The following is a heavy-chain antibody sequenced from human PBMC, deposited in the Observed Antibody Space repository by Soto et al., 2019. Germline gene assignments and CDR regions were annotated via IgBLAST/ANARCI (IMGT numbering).Heavy chain of an antibody. Sequence: SETLSLTCSVSGGSVSDKTYYWSWIRQPPGKSLEWIGYVYYSGTTNYNPSLKSRVTISVDLFKNRFSLRLSSVTTADTALYYCARTTAVPNTLRSRYFFDYWGQGTLVTVSS. D-gene: IGHD4-17*01. CDR1: GGSVSDKTYY. CDR3: ARTTAVPNTLRSRYFFDY. V-gene: IGHV4-61*01. CDR2: VYYSGTT. J-gene: IGHJ4*02.